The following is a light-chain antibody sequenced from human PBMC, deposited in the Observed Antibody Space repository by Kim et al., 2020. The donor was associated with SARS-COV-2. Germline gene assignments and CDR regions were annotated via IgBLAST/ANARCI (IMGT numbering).Light chain of an antibody. Sequence: VYPGERAPLSCRASQSISSYLAWYQQKPGQAPRLLIYGASTRATGIPATFSGSGSGTEFTLTISSLQSEDFAVYYCQQYNNWPLTFGQGTKVDIK. CDR2: GAS. V-gene: IGKV3-15*01. CDR1: QSISSY. J-gene: IGKJ1*01. CDR3: QQYNNWPLT.